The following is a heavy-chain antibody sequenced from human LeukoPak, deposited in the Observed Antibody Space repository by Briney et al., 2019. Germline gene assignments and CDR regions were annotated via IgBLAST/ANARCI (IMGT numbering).Heavy chain of an antibody. CDR2: ICSSGGST. CDR3: AKLGEYVSSGYYYGYFQH. D-gene: IGHD3-22*01. CDR1: GFTFSDYY. J-gene: IGHJ1*01. V-gene: IGHV3-23*01. Sequence: GGSLRLSCAASGFTFSDYYMSWVRQAPRKGLEWVSAICSSGGSTYYADSVKGRFTISRDNSKNTLYLQMNSLRAEDTAVYYCAKLGEYVSSGYYYGYFQHWGQGTLLTVSS.